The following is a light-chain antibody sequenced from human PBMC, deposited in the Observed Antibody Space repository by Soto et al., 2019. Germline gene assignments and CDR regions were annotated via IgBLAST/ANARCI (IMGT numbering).Light chain of an antibody. J-gene: IGLJ2*01. CDR1: SSDVGGYNY. V-gene: IGLV2-14*01. CDR2: DVS. Sequence: QSVLTQPASVSGSPGQSITISCTGTSSDVGGYNYVSWYQQHPGKAPKLMIYDVSNRPSGVSNRFSGSKSGNTPSLTISGLQAEDEADYYCSSYTSSSTLEGVFGGGTKLTVL. CDR3: SSYTSSSTLEGV.